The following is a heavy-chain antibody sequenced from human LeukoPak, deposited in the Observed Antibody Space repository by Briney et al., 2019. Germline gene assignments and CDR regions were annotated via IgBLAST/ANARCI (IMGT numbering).Heavy chain of an antibody. Sequence: GGSLRLSCAASGFTFSDYYMTWIRQAPGKGLEWVSYISSSGITIYYADSVKGRFTISRDNAKKSLYLEMNSLRAEDTALYYCAKAPASHIVVVTALDYWGQGTLVTVSS. CDR2: ISSSGITI. D-gene: IGHD2-21*02. J-gene: IGHJ4*02. V-gene: IGHV3-11*01. CDR3: AKAPASHIVVVTALDY. CDR1: GFTFSDYY.